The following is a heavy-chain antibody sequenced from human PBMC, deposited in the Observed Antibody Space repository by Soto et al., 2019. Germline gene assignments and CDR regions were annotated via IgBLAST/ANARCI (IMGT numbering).Heavy chain of an antibody. CDR3: ARLVDIVPIHPRRAFDI. CDR2: IYYSGST. CDR1: GGSISSYY. V-gene: IGHV4-59*01. Sequence: SETLSLTCTVSGGSISSYYWSWIRQPPGKGLEWIGYIYYSGSTNYNPSLKSRVTISVDTSKNQFSLKLSSVTAADTAVYYCARLVDIVPIHPRRAFDIWGQGTMVTVSS. J-gene: IGHJ3*02. D-gene: IGHD5-12*01.